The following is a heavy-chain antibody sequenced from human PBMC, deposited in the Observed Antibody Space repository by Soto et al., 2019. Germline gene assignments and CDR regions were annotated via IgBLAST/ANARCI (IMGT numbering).Heavy chain of an antibody. Sequence: SETLSLTCTVSGGSISSGYYYWSWIRQPPXKGLEWIGYIYSSGSTYYNPSLKSRLTISPDTSKSQFSLKLSSVTAADTAVYYCARAKSRDTGLVDAFDIWGQGTMVTVSS. CDR3: ARAKSRDTGLVDAFDI. CDR1: GGSISSGYYY. J-gene: IGHJ3*02. CDR2: IYSSGST. D-gene: IGHD5-18*01. V-gene: IGHV4-30-4*01.